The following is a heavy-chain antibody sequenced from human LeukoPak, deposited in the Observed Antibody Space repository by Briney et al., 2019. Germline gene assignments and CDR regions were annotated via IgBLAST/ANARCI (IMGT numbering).Heavy chain of an antibody. CDR2: IRSKANSYAT. CDR1: GFTFSGSA. CDR3: AKDGTTVTTFSL. D-gene: IGHD4-17*01. Sequence: GGSLRLSCAASGFTFSGSAMHWVRQASGKGLEWVGRIRSKANSYATAYAASVKGRFTISRDDSKNTAYLQMNSLRAEDTAVYYCAKDGTTVTTFSLWGQGTLVTVSS. V-gene: IGHV3-73*01. J-gene: IGHJ4*02.